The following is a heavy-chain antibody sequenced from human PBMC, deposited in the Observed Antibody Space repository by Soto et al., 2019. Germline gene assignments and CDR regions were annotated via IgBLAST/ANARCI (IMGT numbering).Heavy chain of an antibody. J-gene: IGHJ4*02. CDR3: AKDVCSGSTTSCYTRLDF. D-gene: IGHD2-2*02. CDR1: GFTFDDYA. V-gene: IGHV3-43D*04. Sequence: LSLSCAASGFTFDDYAMHWVRQAPVNVLEWVSLISWDGGRTYYADSVRGRFIVSRDSSKNSLYLQMSSLRVEDTALYYCAKDVCSGSTTSCYTRLDFWGQGALVTVSS. CDR2: ISWDGGRT.